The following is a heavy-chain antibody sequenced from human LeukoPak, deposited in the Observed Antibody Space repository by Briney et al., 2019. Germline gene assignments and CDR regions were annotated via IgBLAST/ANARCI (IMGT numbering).Heavy chain of an antibody. D-gene: IGHD3-22*01. CDR3: AREGYYDSSGYI. CDR1: GYTFTGYY. V-gene: IGHV1-2*02. J-gene: IGHJ3*02. CDR2: INPNSGGT. Sequence: GASVKVSCKASGYTFTGYYMHWVRQAPGQGLEWMGWINPNSGGTNYAQKFQGRVTMTRDTSISTAYMELSSLRSEDTAVYYCAREGYYDSSGYIWGQGTMVTVSS.